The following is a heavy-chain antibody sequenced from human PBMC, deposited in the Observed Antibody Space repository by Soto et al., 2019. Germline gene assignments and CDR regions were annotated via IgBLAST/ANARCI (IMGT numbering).Heavy chain of an antibody. CDR3: ARDSGQWLVLPLGYYGMDV. CDR1: GFTFSSYA. CDR2: ISYDGSNK. J-gene: IGHJ6*02. V-gene: IGHV3-30-3*01. D-gene: IGHD6-19*01. Sequence: QVQLVESGGGVVQPGRSLRLSCAASGFTFSSYAMHWVRQAPGKGLEWVAVISYDGSNKYYADSVKGRFTISRDNSKNTLYLQMNSLRAEDTAVYYCARDSGQWLVLPLGYYGMDVWGQGTTVTVSS.